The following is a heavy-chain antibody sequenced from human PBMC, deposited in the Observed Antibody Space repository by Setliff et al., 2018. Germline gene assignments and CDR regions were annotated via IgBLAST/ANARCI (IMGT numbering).Heavy chain of an antibody. CDR1: GFHFSGSW. J-gene: IGHJ3*02. V-gene: IGHV3-7*01. CDR3: ARDPEGGEFDI. D-gene: IGHD2-21*01. CDR2: IRPDGSGN. Sequence: GESLRLSCSASGFHFSGSWMAWVRQAPGQGLEWVADIRPDGSGNFYVDSVRGRFTVSRDNARNSLFLQMNSLTVEDTAVYYCARDPEGGEFDIWGRGTLVTVS.